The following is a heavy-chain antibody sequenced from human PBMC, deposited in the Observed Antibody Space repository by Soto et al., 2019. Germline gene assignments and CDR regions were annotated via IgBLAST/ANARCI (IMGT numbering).Heavy chain of an antibody. CDR1: GGSISSSSYY. CDR2: IYYSGST. CDR3: MLGSGWKDFDY. D-gene: IGHD3-22*01. J-gene: IGHJ4*02. Sequence: QLQLHESGPGLVKPSETLSLTCTVSGGSISSSSYYWGWIRQPPGKGLEWIGSIYYSGSTYYNPSLKRRVTISVDTSKNQFSLKLSSVTAADTAVYYCMLGSGWKDFDYWGQGTLVTVSS. V-gene: IGHV4-39*01.